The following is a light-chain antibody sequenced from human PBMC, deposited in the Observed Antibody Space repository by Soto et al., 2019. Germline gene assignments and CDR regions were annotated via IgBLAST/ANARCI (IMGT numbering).Light chain of an antibody. CDR3: QHRSNWPLT. Sequence: EIVLTQSPATLSLSPGERATLSCRASQSVRNNLDWFRQRPGQAPSLLIYDASNRAAGVPARFSGSGSGTDFTLTISSREPEDFAVYYCQHRSNWPLTFGGGTKVEIK. CDR2: DAS. CDR1: QSVRNN. J-gene: IGKJ4*01. V-gene: IGKV3-11*01.